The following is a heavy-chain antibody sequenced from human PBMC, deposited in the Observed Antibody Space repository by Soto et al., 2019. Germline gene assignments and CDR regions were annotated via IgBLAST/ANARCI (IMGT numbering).Heavy chain of an antibody. V-gene: IGHV4-4*07. CDR2: IYTSGST. CDR3: ARDAQWFGELSGQYNWFDP. CDR1: GGSIRSYY. D-gene: IGHD3-10*01. J-gene: IGHJ5*02. Sequence: QVQLQESGPGLVKPSETLSLTCTVSGGSIRSYYWSWIRHPAGKGLEWIGRIYTSGSTNYNPSLKSRVTMSVDTSKNQFSLKLSSVTAADTAVYYCARDAQWFGELSGQYNWFDPWGQGTLVTVSS.